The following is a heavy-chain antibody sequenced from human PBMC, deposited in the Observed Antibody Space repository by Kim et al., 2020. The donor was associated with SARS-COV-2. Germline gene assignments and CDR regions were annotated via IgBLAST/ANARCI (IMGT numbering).Heavy chain of an antibody. J-gene: IGHJ6*02. CDR2: ISSSSSYI. Sequence: GGSLRLSCAASGFTFSSYSMNWVRQAPGKGLEWVSSISSSSSYIYYADSVKGRFTISRDNAKNSLYLQMNSLRAEDTAVYYCARAGDIVVVPAAIPPYYYYGMDVWGQGTTVTVSS. CDR1: GFTFSSYS. D-gene: IGHD2-2*02. V-gene: IGHV3-21*01. CDR3: ARAGDIVVVPAAIPPYYYYGMDV.